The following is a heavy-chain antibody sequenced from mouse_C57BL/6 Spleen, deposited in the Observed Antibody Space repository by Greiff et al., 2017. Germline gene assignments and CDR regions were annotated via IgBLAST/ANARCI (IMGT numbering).Heavy chain of an antibody. CDR3: ARSKDYFDY. CDR1: GFTFSDYY. V-gene: IGHV5-16*01. Sequence: DVKLVESEGGLVQPGSSMKLSCTASGFTFSDYYMAWVRQVPEKGLEWVANINYDGSSTYYLDSLKSRFIISRDNAKNILYLQMSSLKSEDTATYYCARSKDYFDYWGQGTTLTVSS. J-gene: IGHJ2*01. CDR2: INYDGSST. D-gene: IGHD2-5*01.